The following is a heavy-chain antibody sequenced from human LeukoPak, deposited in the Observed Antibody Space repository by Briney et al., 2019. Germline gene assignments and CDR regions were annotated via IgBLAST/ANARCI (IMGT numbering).Heavy chain of an antibody. V-gene: IGHV3-43*02. Sequence: GGSLRLSCAAPGFTFDDYAMHWVRQAPGKGLEWVSLISGDGGSTYYADSVKGRFTISRDNSKNSLYLQMNSLRTEDTALYYCAKDILRGAEFDYWGQGTLVTVSS. CDR2: ISGDGGST. CDR1: GFTFDDYA. D-gene: IGHD1-26*01. CDR3: AKDILRGAEFDY. J-gene: IGHJ4*02.